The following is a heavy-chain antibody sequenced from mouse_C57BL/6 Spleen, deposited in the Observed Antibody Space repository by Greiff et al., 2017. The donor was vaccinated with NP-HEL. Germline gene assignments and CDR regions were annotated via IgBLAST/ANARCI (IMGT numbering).Heavy chain of an antibody. J-gene: IGHJ4*01. Sequence: EVMLVESGEGLAKPGGSLKLSCAASGFTFSSYAMSWVRQTPEKRLEWVAYISSGGDYIYYADTVKGRFTISRDNARNTLYLQMSSLKSEDTAMYYCTRDRGYYGSSFYAMDYWGQGTSVTVSS. CDR1: GFTFSSYA. CDR2: ISSGGDYI. CDR3: TRDRGYYGSSFYAMDY. V-gene: IGHV5-9-1*02. D-gene: IGHD1-1*01.